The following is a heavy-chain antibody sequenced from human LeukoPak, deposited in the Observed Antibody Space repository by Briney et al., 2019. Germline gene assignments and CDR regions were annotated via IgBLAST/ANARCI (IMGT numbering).Heavy chain of an antibody. CDR1: GDSVSSNTAA. CDR2: TYCRSKWYF. V-gene: IGHV6-1*01. CDR3: ASDRRNVLVRAVIQY. D-gene: IGHD3-10*01. Sequence: SQTLSLTCVVSGDSVSSNTAAWNWIRQSPSRGLEWLGRTYCRSKWYFDYAVSVESRITISPDTSKNQFSLHLNSVTPEDTAVYYCASDRRNVLVRAVIQYWGQGTLVTVSS. J-gene: IGHJ4*02.